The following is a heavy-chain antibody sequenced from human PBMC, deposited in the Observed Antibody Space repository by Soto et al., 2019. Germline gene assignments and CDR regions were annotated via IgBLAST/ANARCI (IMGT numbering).Heavy chain of an antibody. CDR2: ISYDGSNK. V-gene: IGHV3-30*03. CDR3: ARDKVPRFLEWVLSY. J-gene: IGHJ4*02. CDR1: GFTFSSYG. Sequence: QVQLVESGGGVVQPGRSLRLSCAVSGFTFSSYGMHWVRQAPGKGLEWVAVISYDGSNKYYADSVKGRFTISRDNSKNTLFLQMNSLRTEDTAVYYCARDKVPRFLEWVLSYWGQGTLVTVSS. D-gene: IGHD3-3*01.